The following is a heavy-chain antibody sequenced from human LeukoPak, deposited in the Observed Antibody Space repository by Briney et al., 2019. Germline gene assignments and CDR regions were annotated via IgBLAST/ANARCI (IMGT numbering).Heavy chain of an antibody. J-gene: IGHJ6*03. Sequence: SQTLSLTCTVSGVSISSGDYYWRWIRQHPGKGLEWIGYIYYSGSNHYNPSLKSRLTISIDTSKNQISLKLSSVTAADTAVYYCARALEYYYYYYMDVWGKGTTVTVSS. V-gene: IGHV4-30-4*08. CDR3: ARALEYYYYYYMDV. CDR2: IYYSGSN. D-gene: IGHD1-1*01. CDR1: GVSISSGDYY.